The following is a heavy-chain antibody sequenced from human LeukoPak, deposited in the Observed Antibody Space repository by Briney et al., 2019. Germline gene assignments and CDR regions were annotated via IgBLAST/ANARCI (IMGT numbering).Heavy chain of an antibody. Sequence: PSETLSLTCTVSGGSISSGNYYWGWIRQPPGKGLEWIASIYYSGTTYYNSSLKSRGTISVDTSKNQFSLKLSSVTAADTAVYYCARRSGRWLQLPLGNSPHYFDYWGQGTLVTVSS. D-gene: IGHD5-24*01. CDR1: GGSISSGNYY. CDR2: IYYSGTT. CDR3: ARRSGRWLQLPLGNSPHYFDY. J-gene: IGHJ4*02. V-gene: IGHV4-39*01.